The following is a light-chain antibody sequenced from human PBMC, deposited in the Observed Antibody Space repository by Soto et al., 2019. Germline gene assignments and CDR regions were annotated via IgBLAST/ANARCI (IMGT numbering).Light chain of an antibody. CDR3: QQRSNWPIT. J-gene: IGKJ5*01. V-gene: IGKV1-39*01. CDR1: QSISSY. CDR2: AAS. Sequence: IQMTQSPSSLSASVGDRVTITCRASQSISSYLNWYQQKPGKAPKLLIYAASSLQSGVSSRFSGSGSGTDFTLTISSLQPEDFAVYYCQQRSNWPITFGQGTRLEIK.